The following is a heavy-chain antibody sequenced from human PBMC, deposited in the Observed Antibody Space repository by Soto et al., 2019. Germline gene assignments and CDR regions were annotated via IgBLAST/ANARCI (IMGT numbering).Heavy chain of an antibody. CDR2: IYPGDSDT. CDR1: GYSFTSYW. J-gene: IGHJ6*03. V-gene: IGHV5-51*01. D-gene: IGHD3-3*01. CDR3: ARSPERYDFWSGYLDYYYYMDV. Sequence: GESLKISCKGSGYSFTSYWIGWVRQMPGKGLEWMGIIYPGDSDTRYSPSFQGQVTISADKSISTAYLQWSSLKASDTAMYYCARSPERYDFWSGYLDYYYYMDVWGKGTTVTVSS.